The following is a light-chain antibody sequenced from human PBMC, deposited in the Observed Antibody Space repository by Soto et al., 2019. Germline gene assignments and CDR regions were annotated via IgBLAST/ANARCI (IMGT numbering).Light chain of an antibody. CDR2: GAS. V-gene: IGKV3-20*01. J-gene: IGKJ5*01. Sequence: IVLTQSPGTLSLSPGERATLSCRASQSVSSSYLAWYQQKPGQAPRLLIYGASSRATGIPDRFSGSGSGTDFTLTISRLEPEDFAVYYCQQYDSSITFGQGTRLEIK. CDR1: QSVSSSY. CDR3: QQYDSSIT.